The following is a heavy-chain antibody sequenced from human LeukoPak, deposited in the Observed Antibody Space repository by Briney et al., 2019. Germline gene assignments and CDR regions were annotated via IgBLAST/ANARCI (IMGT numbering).Heavy chain of an antibody. J-gene: IGHJ4*02. V-gene: IGHV3-11*01. CDR3: ASVDYDFWSGVFDY. CDR1: GFTFSDYY. CDR2: ISSSGSTI. Sequence: GGSLRLSCAASGFTFSDYYMSWIRQAPGKGLEWVSYISSSGSTIYYADSVKGRFTISRDNAKNSLYLQMNSLRAEDTAVYYCASVDYDFWSGVFDYWGQGTLVTVSS. D-gene: IGHD3-3*01.